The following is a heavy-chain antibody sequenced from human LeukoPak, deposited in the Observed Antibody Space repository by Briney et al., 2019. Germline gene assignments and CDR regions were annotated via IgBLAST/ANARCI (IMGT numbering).Heavy chain of an antibody. D-gene: IGHD2-15*01. J-gene: IGHJ6*02. CDR3: ARGFRSPPLRFGSPYGMDV. Sequence: SVKVSCKASGGTFSSYAISWVRQAPGQGLEWMGGIIPIFGTANYAQKFQGRVTITADESTSTAYMELSSLRSEDTAVYYCARGFRSPPLRFGSPYGMDVWGQGTTVTVSS. CDR1: GGTFSSYA. CDR2: IIPIFGTA. V-gene: IGHV1-69*13.